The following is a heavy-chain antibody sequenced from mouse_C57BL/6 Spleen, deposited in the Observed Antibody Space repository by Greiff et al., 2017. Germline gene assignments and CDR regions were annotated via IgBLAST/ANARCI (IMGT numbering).Heavy chain of an antibody. J-gene: IGHJ2*01. V-gene: IGHV1-59*01. CDR1: GYTFTSYW. CDR3: ARSVPYYYGSSYYFDY. CDR2: IDPSDSYT. D-gene: IGHD1-1*01. Sequence: QVQLQQPGAELVRPGTSVKLSCKASGYTFTSYWMHWVKQRPGQGLEWIGVIDPSDSYTNYNQKFKGKATLTVDTSSSTAYMQLSSLTSEDSAVYYCARSVPYYYGSSYYFDYWGQGTTLTVSS.